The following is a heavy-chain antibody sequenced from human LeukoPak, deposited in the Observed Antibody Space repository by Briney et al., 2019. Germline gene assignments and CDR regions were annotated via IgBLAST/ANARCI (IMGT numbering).Heavy chain of an antibody. CDR1: GGSISSSSYY. V-gene: IGHV4-61*05. J-gene: IGHJ4*02. CDR2: IYYSGNT. D-gene: IGHD4-17*01. Sequence: PSETLSLTCTVSGGSISSSSYYWSWIRQPPGKGLEWIGYIYYSGNTNYNPSLKSRVTISVDTSKNQFSLKLSSVTAADTAVYYCASSDYGYFDYWGQGTLVTVSS. CDR3: ASSDYGYFDY.